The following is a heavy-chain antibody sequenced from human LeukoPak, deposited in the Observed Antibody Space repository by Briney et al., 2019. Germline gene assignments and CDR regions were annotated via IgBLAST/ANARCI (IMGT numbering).Heavy chain of an antibody. V-gene: IGHV1-3*01. CDR2: INAGNGNT. J-gene: IGHJ4*02. CDR3: ARDVPASPSDDY. Sequence: ASVKVSCKASGYTFTSYAMHWVRQAPGQRLEWMGWINAGNGNTEYSQKFQGRVTITRDTSASTAYMELSSLRSEDTAVYYCARDVPASPSDDYWGQGTLVTVSS. CDR1: GYTFTSYA. D-gene: IGHD3-10*01.